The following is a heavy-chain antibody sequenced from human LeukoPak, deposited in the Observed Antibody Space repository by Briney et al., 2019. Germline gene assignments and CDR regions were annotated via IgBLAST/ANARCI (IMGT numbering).Heavy chain of an antibody. V-gene: IGHV1-69*06. D-gene: IGHD5-18*01. CDR1: GYTFTSYG. CDR2: IIPIFGTA. CDR3: ARAFSGQRGYSYGPDYFDY. J-gene: IGHJ4*02. Sequence: SVKVSCKASGYTFTSYGISWVRQAPGQGLEWMGGIIPIFGTANYAQKFQGRVTITADKSTSTAYMELSSLRSEDTAVYYCARAFSGQRGYSYGPDYFDYWGQGTLVTVSS.